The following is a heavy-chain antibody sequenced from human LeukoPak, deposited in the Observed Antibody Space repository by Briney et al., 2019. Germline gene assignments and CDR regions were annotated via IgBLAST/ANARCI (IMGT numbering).Heavy chain of an antibody. CDR3: ARDRGYYYDSSGYYYHDY. J-gene: IGHJ4*02. CDR2: ISSSSSYI. CDR1: GFTFSSYS. D-gene: IGHD3-22*01. Sequence: GGSLRLSCAASGFTFSSYSMNWVRQAPGKGLEWVSSISSSSSYIYYADSVKGRFTISRDNAKNSLYLQMNSLRAEDTAVYYCARDRGYYYDSSGYYYHDYWGQGTLVTVSS. V-gene: IGHV3-21*01.